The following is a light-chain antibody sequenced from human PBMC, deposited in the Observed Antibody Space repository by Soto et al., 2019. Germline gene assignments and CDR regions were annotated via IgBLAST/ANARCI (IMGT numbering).Light chain of an antibody. CDR1: TGAVTSGHY. J-gene: IGLJ2*01. CDR2: DTN. CDR3: LLSYSGARV. V-gene: IGLV7-46*01. Sequence: QAVVTQEPSLTVSPGGTVTLTCGSSTGAVTSGHYPYWFQQKPGQAPTTLIYDTNNRHSRTPARFSGSLLGGKAALTLSGAQPEDEAEYYCLLSYSGARVFGGGTKLTVL.